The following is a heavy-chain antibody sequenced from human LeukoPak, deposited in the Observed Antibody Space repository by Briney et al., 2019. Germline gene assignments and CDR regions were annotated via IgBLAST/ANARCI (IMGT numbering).Heavy chain of an antibody. CDR3: ARPSPDYRCHDAFDI. Sequence: GESLRISCQGSGYSFTSYWIGWVRQMPGKGLEWMGIIYPGDSDTRYSPSFQGQVTISADKSISTAYLQWSSLKASDTAMYYCARPSPDYRCHDAFDIWGQGTMVTVSS. J-gene: IGHJ3*02. D-gene: IGHD4-11*01. CDR2: IYPGDSDT. V-gene: IGHV5-51*01. CDR1: GYSFTSYW.